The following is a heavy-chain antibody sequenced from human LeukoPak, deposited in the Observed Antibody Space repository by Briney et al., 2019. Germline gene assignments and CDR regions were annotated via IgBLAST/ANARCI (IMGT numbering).Heavy chain of an antibody. Sequence: SETLSLTCTASGGSISSSSYYWGWIRQPPGKGLEWIGSIYYSGSTYYNPSLKSRVTISVDTSKNQFSLKLSSVTAADTAVYYCATTTVTTGLFDYWGQGTLVTVSS. J-gene: IGHJ4*02. CDR1: GGSISSSSYY. V-gene: IGHV4-39*01. D-gene: IGHD4-17*01. CDR3: ATTTVTTGLFDY. CDR2: IYYSGST.